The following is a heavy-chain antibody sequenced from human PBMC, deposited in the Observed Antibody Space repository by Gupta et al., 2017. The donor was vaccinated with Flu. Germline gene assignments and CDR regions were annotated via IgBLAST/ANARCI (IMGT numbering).Heavy chain of an antibody. CDR1: AFTFSRYG. D-gene: IGHD3-10*01. V-gene: IGHV3-33*01. CDR2: IWHDGSNY. CDR3: ARLFYSNLLGGLDV. J-gene: IGHJ6*04. Sequence: QVQMVESGGGVVQPGGSLRLSCAASAFTFSRYGMHWVRQAPGKGLEWVAIIWHDGSNYYHADSVKGRFAISRDNSKNTVYLQMNSLRVEDTAVYYCARLFYSNLLGGLDVWGKGTTVIVSS.